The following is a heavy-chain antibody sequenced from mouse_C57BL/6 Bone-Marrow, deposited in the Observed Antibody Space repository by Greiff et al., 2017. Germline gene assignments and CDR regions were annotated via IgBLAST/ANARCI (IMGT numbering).Heavy chain of an antibody. CDR2: IDPSDSYT. CDR3: ARSRRYFDY. Sequence: QVQLQQPGAELVMPGASVKLSCKASGYTFTSYWMHWVKQRPGQGLEWIGEIDPSDSYTNYNQKFKGKSTLTVDKSSSTAYMKLSSLTSEDSAVYYCARSRRYFDYWGQGTTLTVSS. CDR1: GYTFTSYW. J-gene: IGHJ2*01. V-gene: IGHV1-69*01.